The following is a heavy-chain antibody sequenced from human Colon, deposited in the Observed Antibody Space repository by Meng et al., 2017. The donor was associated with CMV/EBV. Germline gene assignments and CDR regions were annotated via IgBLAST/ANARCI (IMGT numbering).Heavy chain of an antibody. CDR3: ARQVFGVVHVSVNPTYYYYGMDV. D-gene: IGHD3-3*01. J-gene: IGHJ6*02. Sequence: SVKVSCKASGGTFSSYAISWVRQAPGQGLEWMGGIIPICGTANYAQKFQGRVTITADESTSTAYMELSSLRSEDTAVYYCARQVFGVVHVSVNPTYYYYGMDVWGQGTTVTVSS. V-gene: IGHV1-69*13. CDR2: IIPICGTA. CDR1: GGTFSSYA.